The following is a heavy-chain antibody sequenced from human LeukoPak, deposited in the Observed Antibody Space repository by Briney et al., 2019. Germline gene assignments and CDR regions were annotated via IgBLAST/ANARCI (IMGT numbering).Heavy chain of an antibody. CDR3: ARVSAYSRWDAFDI. CDR1: GYTFTSYG. CDR2: ISAYSGNT. Sequence: ASVKVSCKASGYTFTSYGISWVRQAPGQGLEWMGWISAYSGNTNYAQKLQGRVTMTTDTSTSTAYMELRSLRSDDTAVYYCARVSAYSRWDAFDIWGQGTMVTVSS. V-gene: IGHV1-18*01. J-gene: IGHJ3*02. D-gene: IGHD6-13*01.